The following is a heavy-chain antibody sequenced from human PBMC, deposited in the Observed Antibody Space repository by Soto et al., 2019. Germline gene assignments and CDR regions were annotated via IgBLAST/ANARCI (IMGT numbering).Heavy chain of an antibody. CDR2: IDWDDDK. J-gene: IGHJ6*02. CDR3: ALLIYGTGSYPDYYYGMDV. Sequence: PSTENPTQTLRQTCTFSVFAVTTNEMCMSWIHQPPGKALEWLARIDWDDDKYYSTSLKTRLTISKDTSKNQVVLTMTNMDPVDTATYYCALLIYGTGSYPDYYYGMDVWGQGTTVTVSS. D-gene: IGHD3-10*01. CDR1: VFAVTTNEMC. V-gene: IGHV2-70*11.